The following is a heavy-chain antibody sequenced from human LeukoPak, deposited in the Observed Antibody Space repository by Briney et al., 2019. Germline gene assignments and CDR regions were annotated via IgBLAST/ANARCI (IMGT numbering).Heavy chain of an antibody. V-gene: IGHV3-30*03. J-gene: IGHJ6*03. CDR3: ARRSLNGGYHYYMDV. D-gene: IGHD7-27*01. Sequence: TGGSLRLSCAASGFTFSSYGMHWVRQAPGKGLEWVAVISYDGSNKYYADSVKGRFTISRDNSKNTLYLQMNSLRAEDTAVYYCARRSLNGGYHYYMDVWGKGNTVTVSS. CDR2: ISYDGSNK. CDR1: GFTFSSYG.